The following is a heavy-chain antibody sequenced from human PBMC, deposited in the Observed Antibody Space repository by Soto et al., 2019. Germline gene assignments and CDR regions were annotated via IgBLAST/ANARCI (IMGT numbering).Heavy chain of an antibody. D-gene: IGHD6-13*01. CDR1: GLSFTTYW. V-gene: IGHV5-10-1*01. J-gene: IGHJ5*02. CDR3: ARHPKTAGASNNWFDP. Sequence: GAALTISCEGSGLSFTTYWIRWERQMPGKGLEWMGRIDPRDSYTNYSPSFQGHVTISADKSISTAYLQWSSLKASDTAMYYCARHPKTAGASNNWFDPWGQGTQVTVSS. CDR2: IDPRDSYT.